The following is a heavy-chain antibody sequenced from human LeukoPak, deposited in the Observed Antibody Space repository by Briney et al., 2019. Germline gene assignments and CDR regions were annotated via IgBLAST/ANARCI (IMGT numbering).Heavy chain of an antibody. D-gene: IGHD3-16*01. Sequence: PGRSLRLSCAVSGFSFSNYGMHWVRQAPGKGLEWVALIWYDGSNKYYADSVKGRFTISRDNSKNTLYLQMNTLRAEDTAVYYCAKAGGAATYYYYYMDVWGKGTTVTV. CDR1: GFSFSNYG. V-gene: IGHV3-33*06. J-gene: IGHJ6*03. CDR2: IWYDGSNK. CDR3: AKAGGAATYYYYYMDV.